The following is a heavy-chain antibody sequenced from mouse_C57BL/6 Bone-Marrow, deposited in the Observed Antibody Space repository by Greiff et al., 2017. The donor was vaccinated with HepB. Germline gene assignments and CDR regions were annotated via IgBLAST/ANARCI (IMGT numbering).Heavy chain of an antibody. CDR3: ARGLRHAMDY. CDR2: ISNGGGST. D-gene: IGHD2-4*01. CDR1: GFTFSSYA. J-gene: IGHJ4*01. V-gene: IGHV5-12*01. Sequence: EVKLVESGGGLVKPGGSLKLSCAASGFTFSSYAMSWVRQTPEKRLEWVAYISNGGGSTYYPDTVKGRFTISRDNAKNTLYLQMSRLKSEDTAMYYCARGLRHAMDYWGQGTSVTVSS.